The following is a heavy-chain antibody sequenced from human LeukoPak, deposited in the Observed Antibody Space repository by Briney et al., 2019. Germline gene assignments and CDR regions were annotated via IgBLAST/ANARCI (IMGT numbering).Heavy chain of an antibody. CDR1: GGSISSYY. CDR3: ARHISMGRNYYDSSGPFDY. D-gene: IGHD3-22*01. J-gene: IGHJ4*02. Sequence: SETQSLTCTVSGGSISSYYWSWIRQPPGKGLEWIGYIYYSGSTNYNPSLKSRVTISVDTSKNQFSLKLSSVTAADTAVYYCARHISMGRNYYDSSGPFDYWGQGTLVTVSS. V-gene: IGHV4-59*08. CDR2: IYYSGST.